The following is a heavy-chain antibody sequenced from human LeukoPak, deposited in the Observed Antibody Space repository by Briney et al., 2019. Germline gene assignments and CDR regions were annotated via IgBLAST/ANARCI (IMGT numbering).Heavy chain of an antibody. CDR3: AKALLEWFGELSSDYYYGMDV. J-gene: IGHJ6*02. CDR1: GFTFSSYA. Sequence: PGGSLRRSCAASGFTFSSYAMSWVRQAPGKGLEWVSTITGRGGNTYYADSVKGRFPISRDNSKKTLYLQMNSLRAEDTATYYCAKALLEWFGELSSDYYYGMDVWGQGTTVTVSS. CDR2: ITGRGGNT. D-gene: IGHD3-10*01. V-gene: IGHV3-23*01.